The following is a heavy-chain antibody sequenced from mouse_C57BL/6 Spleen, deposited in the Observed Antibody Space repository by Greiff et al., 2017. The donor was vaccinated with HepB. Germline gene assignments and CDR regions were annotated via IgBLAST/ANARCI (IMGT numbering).Heavy chain of an antibody. J-gene: IGHJ1*03. CDR2: INYDGSST. D-gene: IGHD1-3*01. Sequence: EVNLVESEGGLVQPGSSMKLSCTASGFTFSDYYMAWVRQVPEKGLEWVANINYDGSSTYYLDSLKSRFIISRDNAKNILYLQMSSLKSEDTATYYCARDPPYKRYFDVWGTGTTVTVSS. CDR1: GFTFSDYY. V-gene: IGHV5-16*01. CDR3: ARDPPYKRYFDV.